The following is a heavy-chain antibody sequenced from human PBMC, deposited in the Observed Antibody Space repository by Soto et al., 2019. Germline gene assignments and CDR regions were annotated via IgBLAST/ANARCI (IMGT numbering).Heavy chain of an antibody. CDR2: MNPNSGNT. CDR1: GYTFTSYD. V-gene: IGHV1-8*01. D-gene: IGHD1-26*01. J-gene: IGHJ4*02. CDR3: ARGATTDFIVGATDADY. Sequence: QVQLVQSGAEVKKPGASVKVSCKASGYTFTSYDINWVRQATGQGLEWMGWMNPNSGNTGYAQKFQGRVTMTRNTSISTAYMELSSLRSEDTAVYYCARGATTDFIVGATDADYWGQGTLVTVSS.